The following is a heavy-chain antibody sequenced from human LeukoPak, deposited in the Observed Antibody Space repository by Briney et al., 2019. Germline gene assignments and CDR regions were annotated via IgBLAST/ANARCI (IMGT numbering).Heavy chain of an antibody. CDR3: AKDLGTAAGSSGVFDY. J-gene: IGHJ4*02. CDR1: GFTFSSYA. Sequence: PGGSLRLSCAASGFTFSSYAMSWVRQAPGKGLEWVSAISGSGGSTYYADSVKGRFTISRDNSKNTLYLQMNSLRAEDTAVYYCAKDLGTAAGSSGVFDYWGQGTLVTVSS. D-gene: IGHD6-13*01. V-gene: IGHV3-23*01. CDR2: ISGSGGST.